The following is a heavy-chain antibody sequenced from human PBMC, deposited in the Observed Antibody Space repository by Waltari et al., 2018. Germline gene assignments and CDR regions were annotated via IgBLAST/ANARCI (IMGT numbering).Heavy chain of an antibody. V-gene: IGHV4-59*01. D-gene: IGHD2-21*02. CDR3: ARGGGGDWEWFDP. Sequence: QVQLQESGPSLLKPSETLSLICTVSGGSISGFYWSWVRQPPGKGLDWIGYIYYTGSTNFNPSLTRRVTMSVYTSKNPFSLKLSSVTAADTAFYYCARGGGGDWEWFDPWGQGTLVTVSS. CDR2: IYYTGST. CDR1: GGSISGFY. J-gene: IGHJ5*02.